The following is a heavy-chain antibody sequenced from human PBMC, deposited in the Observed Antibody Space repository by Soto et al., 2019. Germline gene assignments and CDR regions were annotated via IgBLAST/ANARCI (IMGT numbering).Heavy chain of an antibody. CDR1: GFTFSSYW. CDR2: IKQDGSEK. CDR3: ARCITIFGVVIIDYYYYGMDV. Sequence: GGSLRLSCAASGFTFSSYWMSWVRQAPGKGLEWVANIKQDGSEKYYVDSVKGRFTISRDNAKNLLYLQMNSLRAEDTAVYYCARCITIFGVVIIDYYYYGMDVWGQGTTVTVSS. J-gene: IGHJ6*02. D-gene: IGHD3-3*01. V-gene: IGHV3-7*01.